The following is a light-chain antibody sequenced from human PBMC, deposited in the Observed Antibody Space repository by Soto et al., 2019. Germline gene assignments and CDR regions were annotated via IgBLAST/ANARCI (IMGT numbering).Light chain of an antibody. J-gene: IGKJ5*01. Sequence: EVVLTQSPATLSLSPGEGATLSCRVSQSISSSYLSWYQQRPGQAPRLLIYGASSRATGIPDRFSGSGSGTDFTLTISRLEPEDFAVYYCQHYGSLITFGQGTRLEIK. V-gene: IGKV3-20*01. CDR2: GAS. CDR1: QSISSSY. CDR3: QHYGSLIT.